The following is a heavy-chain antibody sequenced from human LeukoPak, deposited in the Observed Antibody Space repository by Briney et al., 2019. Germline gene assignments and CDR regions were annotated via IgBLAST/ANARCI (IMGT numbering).Heavy chain of an antibody. CDR1: GGTFSSYA. V-gene: IGHV1-69*05. CDR2: IIPIFGTA. Sequence: GASVKVSCKASGGTFSSYAISWVRQAPGQGLEWMGGIIPIFGTANYAQKFQGRVTITTDESTSTAYMELSSLRSEDTAVYYCARIAALDYYYYYYMDVWGKGTTVTVSS. D-gene: IGHD6-6*01. CDR3: ARIAALDYYYYYYMDV. J-gene: IGHJ6*03.